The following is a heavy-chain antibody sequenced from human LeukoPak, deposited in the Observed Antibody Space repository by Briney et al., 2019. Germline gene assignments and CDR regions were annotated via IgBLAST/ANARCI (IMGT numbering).Heavy chain of an antibody. J-gene: IGHJ4*02. V-gene: IGHV1-69*13. CDR1: GGTFSSYA. CDR3: ARARYSGYEGEFDY. D-gene: IGHD5-12*01. CDR2: IIPLFGTA. Sequence: GASVKVSCKASGGTFSSYAISWVRQAPGQGLEWMGGIIPLFGTANYAQKFQGRVTITADESTSTAYMELSSLRSEDTAVYYCARARYSGYEGEFDYWGQGTLVTVSS.